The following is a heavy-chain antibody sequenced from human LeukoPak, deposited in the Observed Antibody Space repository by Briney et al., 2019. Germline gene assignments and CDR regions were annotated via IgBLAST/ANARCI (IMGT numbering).Heavy chain of an antibody. J-gene: IGHJ4*02. V-gene: IGHV3-7*01. CDR3: ASTQYDFWSGRFDY. CDR2: IKQDGSQK. CDR1: GFTFSTFW. D-gene: IGHD3-3*01. Sequence: GGSLRLSCAASGFTFSTFWMSWVRQAPGKGLEWVANIKQDGSQKYYVDSVKGRFTISRDNAKNSLYLQMENLKAEDTAVYYCASTQYDFWSGRFDYWAREPWSPSPQ.